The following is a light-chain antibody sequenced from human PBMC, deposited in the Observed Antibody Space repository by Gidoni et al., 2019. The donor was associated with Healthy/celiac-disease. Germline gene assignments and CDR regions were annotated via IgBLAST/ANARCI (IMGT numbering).Light chain of an antibody. CDR2: DAS. CDR3: QQYNSYST. J-gene: IGKJ2*01. Sequence: DIQMTQSPSTLSASVGDRVTITCRASQSISSWLAWYQQNPGKAPKLLSYDASSLESGVPSRFSGSGSGTEFTLTISSLQPDDFATYYCQQYNSYSTFXQXTKLEIK. CDR1: QSISSW. V-gene: IGKV1-5*01.